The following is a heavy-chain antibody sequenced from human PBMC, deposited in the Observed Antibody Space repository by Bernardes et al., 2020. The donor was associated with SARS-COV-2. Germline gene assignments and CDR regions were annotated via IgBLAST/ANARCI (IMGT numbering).Heavy chain of an antibody. CDR3: ASGGFNWNYAFFDY. V-gene: IGHV3-30*03. D-gene: IGHD1-7*01. Sequence: GGSLRLSCAASGFSFSSNGVHWVRRAPGKGLEWVALISFDGSNIHYADSVKGRFTISRDNSKNTLNLQMNSLRVEDSAVYYCASGGFNWNYAFFDYWGQGTLVTVSS. CDR1: GFSFSSNG. CDR2: ISFDGSNI. J-gene: IGHJ4*02.